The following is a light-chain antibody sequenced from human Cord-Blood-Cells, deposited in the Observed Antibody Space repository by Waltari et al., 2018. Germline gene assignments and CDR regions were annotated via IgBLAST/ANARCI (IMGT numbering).Light chain of an antibody. CDR3: CSYAGSYTLV. V-gene: IGLV2-11*01. CDR2: DVS. J-gene: IGLJ2*01. Sequence: QSALTQPRSVSGSPGQSVTIPCTGTSRDVGGYNYVSWYQQHPGKAPNLMIYDVSKRPSGVPDRFSGSKSGNTASLTISGLQAEDEADYYCCSYAGSYTLVFGGGTKLTVL. CDR1: SRDVGGYNY.